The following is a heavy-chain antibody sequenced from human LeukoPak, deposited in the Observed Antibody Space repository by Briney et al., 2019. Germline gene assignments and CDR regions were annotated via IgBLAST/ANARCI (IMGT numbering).Heavy chain of an antibody. CDR1: GDSVSSGSYY. V-gene: IGHV4-61*01. Sequence: SETLSLTCTVSGDSVSSGSYYWSWIRQPPGKGLEWIGFVYYSGSTNYNPSLKSRVIISTDTSRNQFALKLSSETAADTAVYYCARESGAYWFDPWGQGTLVTVSS. D-gene: IGHD1-26*01. CDR2: VYYSGST. J-gene: IGHJ5*02. CDR3: ARESGAYWFDP.